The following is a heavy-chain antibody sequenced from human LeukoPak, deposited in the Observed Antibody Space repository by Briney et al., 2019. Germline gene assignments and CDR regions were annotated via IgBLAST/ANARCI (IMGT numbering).Heavy chain of an antibody. V-gene: IGHV1-8*01. CDR1: GYTFSSYD. D-gene: IGHD6-13*01. CDR2: MNPNSGDT. Sequence: GASVKVSCKASGYTFSSYDINWVRQATGQGLEWIGGMNPNSGDTGYAQKFQDRVTMTRNTSINTAYMELSSLRSEDTGVYYCARGPPGSSSSDYWGQGTLVTVS. CDR3: ARGPPGSSSSDY. J-gene: IGHJ4*02.